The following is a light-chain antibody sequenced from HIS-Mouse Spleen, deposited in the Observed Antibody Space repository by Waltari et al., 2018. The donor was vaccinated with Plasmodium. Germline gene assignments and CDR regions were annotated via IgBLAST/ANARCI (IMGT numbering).Light chain of an antibody. J-gene: IGLJ1*01. CDR3: CSYAGSSTFPYV. CDR2: EGS. V-gene: IGLV2-23*03. Sequence: QSALTQPASVSGSPGPSITISCTGTRSDVGSYNLVSWYQQHPGKAPKLMIYEGSKRPSGVSNRFSGSKSGNTASLTISGLQAEDEADYYCCSYAGSSTFPYVFGTGTKVTVL. CDR1: RSDVGSYNL.